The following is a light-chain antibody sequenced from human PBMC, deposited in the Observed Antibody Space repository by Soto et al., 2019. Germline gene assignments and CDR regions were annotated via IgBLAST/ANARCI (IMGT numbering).Light chain of an antibody. CDR1: QSVSSN. CDR2: GAS. CDR3: QQYNNWPWT. V-gene: IGKV3-15*01. J-gene: IGKJ1*01. Sequence: ENVFTQSPGTLSFSPGERATLSCRASQSVSSNLAWYQQKPGQAPRLLIYGASTRATGIPARFSGSGSGTEFTLTISSLQSEDFAVYYCQQYNNWPWTFGQGTKVDIK.